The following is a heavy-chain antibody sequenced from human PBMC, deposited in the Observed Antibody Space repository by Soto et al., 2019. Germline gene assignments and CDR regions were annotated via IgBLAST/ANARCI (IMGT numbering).Heavy chain of an antibody. CDR2: IFHSEST. V-gene: IGHV4-61*08. CDR3: ARANRPITMTYLNWFDP. D-gene: IGHD3-22*01. J-gene: IGHJ5*02. CDR1: EGSIGSGGYC. Sequence: SETLCVRWSVAEGSIGSGGYCWSWIRQPPGKGLEWIGYIFHSESTNYNPSLKSRVIMSVDTSKKQFSLKLTSVTAADTAVYYCARANRPITMTYLNWFDPWGQGTLVTVSS.